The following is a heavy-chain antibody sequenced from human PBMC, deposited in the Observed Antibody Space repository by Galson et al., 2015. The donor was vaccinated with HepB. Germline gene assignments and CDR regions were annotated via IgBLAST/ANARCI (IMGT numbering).Heavy chain of an antibody. CDR3: ARQQPRSKVGDY. V-gene: IGHV3-23*01. D-gene: IGHD6-13*01. Sequence: SLRLSCAASGFTFSSYAMSWVRQAPGKGLEWVSAISGSGGSTYYADSVKGRFTISRDNSKNTLYLQMNSLRAEDTAVYYCARQQPRSKVGDYWGQGTLVTVSS. CDR2: ISGSGGST. J-gene: IGHJ4*02. CDR1: GFTFSSYA.